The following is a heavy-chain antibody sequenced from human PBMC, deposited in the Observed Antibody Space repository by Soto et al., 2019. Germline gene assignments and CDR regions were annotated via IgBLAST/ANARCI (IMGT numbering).Heavy chain of an antibody. J-gene: IGHJ5*02. V-gene: IGHV4-59*01. D-gene: IGHD6-13*01. CDR2: IYYSGST. CDR3: ARGGSPQTNWFDP. CDR1: GGSINSYY. Sequence: PSETLSLTCTVSGGSINSYYWSWIRQPPGKGLEWIGYIYYSGSTNYNPSLKSRVTISVDTSKNQFSLKLSSVTAADTAVYYCARGGSPQTNWFDPWGQGTLVTVSS.